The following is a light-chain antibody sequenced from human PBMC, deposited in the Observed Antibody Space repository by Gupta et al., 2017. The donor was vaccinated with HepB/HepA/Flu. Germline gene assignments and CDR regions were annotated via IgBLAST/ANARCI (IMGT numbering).Light chain of an antibody. V-gene: IGKV2-28*01. Sequence: DMCMTHSPPSLPVTHGEPATISCRSSQSLLHSNGYNSLDWYLQKPGQSPQLLIYLSSNRASGVTDRVSGSGSGTDFTLKISRVEAEDVGVCYYMQALQTPTFGQGTKVEIK. CDR2: LSS. CDR3: MQALQTPT. J-gene: IGKJ1*01. CDR1: QSLLHSNGYNS.